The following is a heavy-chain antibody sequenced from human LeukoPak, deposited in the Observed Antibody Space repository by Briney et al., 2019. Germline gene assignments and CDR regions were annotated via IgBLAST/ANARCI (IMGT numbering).Heavy chain of an antibody. J-gene: IGHJ4*02. CDR2: ISYDGSNK. V-gene: IGHV3-30*03. CDR3: ARSKNLAY. CDR1: RFTFSDYG. Sequence: GGSLRLSCTASRFTFSDYGMHWVRQAPGKGLEWVAFISYDGSNKYYVDSVKGRFTISRDNSKNALYLQMNSLRAEDTAVYYCARSKNLAYWGQGTLVTVSS.